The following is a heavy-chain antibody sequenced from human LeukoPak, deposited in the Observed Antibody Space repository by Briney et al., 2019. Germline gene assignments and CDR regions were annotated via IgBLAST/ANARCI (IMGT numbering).Heavy chain of an antibody. CDR1: GFVFSTYS. Sequence: QPGGSLRLSCAASGFVFSTYSMNWVRQAPGKGLEWVSYISSSNSAIYYADSVRGRFTISRDNAKNSLYLGMNSLRDEDTAVYYCARDRNSNWYDGFDIWGQGTVVTVSS. J-gene: IGHJ3*02. CDR3: ARDRNSNWYDGFDI. CDR2: ISSSNSAI. V-gene: IGHV3-48*02. D-gene: IGHD6-13*01.